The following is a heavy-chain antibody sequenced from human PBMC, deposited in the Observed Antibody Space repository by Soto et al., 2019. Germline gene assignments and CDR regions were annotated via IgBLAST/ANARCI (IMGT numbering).Heavy chain of an antibody. J-gene: IGHJ5*02. CDR1: GFSFSSYS. D-gene: IGHD5-18*01. Sequence: EVQLLESGGDLVQPGGSLRLSSAASGFSFSSYSFTWVRQAPGKGLEWVAGISIGGDKTWHADSVKGRFTISRDNSKNTVYLQMKSLRVDDTAVYYCAKWDGYGDHWGQGTLVTVSS. CDR3: AKWDGYGDH. V-gene: IGHV3-23*01. CDR2: ISIGGDKT.